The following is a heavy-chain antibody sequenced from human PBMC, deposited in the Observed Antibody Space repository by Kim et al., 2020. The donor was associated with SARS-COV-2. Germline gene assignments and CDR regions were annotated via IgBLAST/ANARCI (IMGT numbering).Heavy chain of an antibody. CDR1: GYTFTNYD. J-gene: IGHJ4*02. CDR2: VNPYSGNS. V-gene: IGHV1-8*01. Sequence: ASVKVSCKASGYTFTNYDINWLRQATGQGPEWMGWVNPYSGNSGYAQKFQGRLKLTTNTAIKTAYMELTSLKSEDTAVYYCATGPSGWYDFWGQGTLLTVPS. D-gene: IGHD6-19*01. CDR3: ATGPSGWYDF.